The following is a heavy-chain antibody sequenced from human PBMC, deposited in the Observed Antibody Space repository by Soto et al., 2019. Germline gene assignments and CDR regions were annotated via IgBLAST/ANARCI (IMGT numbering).Heavy chain of an antibody. V-gene: IGHV3-30-3*01. Sequence: QVQLVESGGGVVQPGRSLRLSCAASGFTFSSYAMHWVRQAPGKGLEWVAVISYDGSNKYYADSVKGRFTISRDNSNNTLYLQMNSLRAEDTAVYYCARDAVVRYYGMDVWGQGTTVPVSS. CDR1: GFTFSSYA. J-gene: IGHJ6*02. CDR2: ISYDGSNK. D-gene: IGHD2-15*01. CDR3: ARDAVVRYYGMDV.